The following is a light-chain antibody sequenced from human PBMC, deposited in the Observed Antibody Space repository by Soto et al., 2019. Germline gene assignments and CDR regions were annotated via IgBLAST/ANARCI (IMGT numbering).Light chain of an antibody. Sequence: DMQSSQSPTYLSASVGDRVTITCRTSQPISDYLNWYQQKPGKAPTLLIYTTSNLQSGVPSRFSGSGSATHFTLIISSLQPEDFATYYCQQHYNTPRTFGQWTKVDIK. CDR1: QPISDY. CDR2: TTS. J-gene: IGKJ1*01. V-gene: IGKV1-39*01. CDR3: QQHYNTPRT.